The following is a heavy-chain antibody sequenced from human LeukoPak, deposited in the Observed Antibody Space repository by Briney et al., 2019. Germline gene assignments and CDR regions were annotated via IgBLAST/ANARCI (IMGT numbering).Heavy chain of an antibody. Sequence: PSETLSLTCTVSGGPISSYYWSWIRQPPGKGLEWIGYIYYSGSTNYNPSLKSRVTISVDTSKNQFSLKLSSVTAADTAVYYCASLSYYNRDAFDIWGQGTMVTVS. D-gene: IGHD1-26*01. CDR2: IYYSGST. J-gene: IGHJ3*02. CDR3: ASLSYYNRDAFDI. CDR1: GGPISSYY. V-gene: IGHV4-59*01.